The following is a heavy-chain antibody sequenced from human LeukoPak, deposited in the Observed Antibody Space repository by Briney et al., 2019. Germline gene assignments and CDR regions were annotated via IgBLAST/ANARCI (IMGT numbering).Heavy chain of an antibody. Sequence: SETLSLTCTVSGGSISSGSYYWSWIRQPAGKGLEWIGRIYTSGSTNYNPSLKSRVTISVDTSKNQFSLKLSSVTAAGTAVYYCARDVNGYCSSTSCYGASFGAFDIWGQGTMVTVSS. CDR1: GGSISSGSYY. CDR2: IYTSGST. J-gene: IGHJ3*02. V-gene: IGHV4-61*02. D-gene: IGHD2-2*01. CDR3: ARDVNGYCSSTSCYGASFGAFDI.